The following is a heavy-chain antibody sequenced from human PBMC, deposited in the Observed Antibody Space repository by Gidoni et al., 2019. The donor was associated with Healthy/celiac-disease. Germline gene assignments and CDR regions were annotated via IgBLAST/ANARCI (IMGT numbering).Heavy chain of an antibody. D-gene: IGHD6-19*01. CDR1: GGSISSYY. CDR3: ARALIAVGTTTFDY. V-gene: IGHV4-59*01. J-gene: IGHJ4*02. Sequence: QVQLQESGPGLVKPSETLSLTCTVSGGSISSYYWSWIRQPPGKGLEWIGYIYYSGSTNYNPSLKSRVTISVDTSKNQFSLKLSSVTAADTAVYYCARALIAVGTTTFDYWGQGTLVTVSS. CDR2: IYYSGST.